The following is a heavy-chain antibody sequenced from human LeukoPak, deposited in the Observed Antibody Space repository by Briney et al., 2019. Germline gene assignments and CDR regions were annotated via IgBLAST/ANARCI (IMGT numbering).Heavy chain of an antibody. D-gene: IGHD2-15*01. CDR1: GYTFTSYG. V-gene: IGHV1-18*01. J-gene: IGHJ4*02. CDR3: ARASYCSGGSCYSDY. CDR2: ISAYNGNT. Sequence: ASVKVSCKAAGYTFTSYGISWVRQAPGQGLEWMGWISAYNGNTIYAQKVKGRVTMTTDTSTSTAYMELRSLKSDDTAVYYCARASYCSGGSCYSDYWGQGTLVTVSS.